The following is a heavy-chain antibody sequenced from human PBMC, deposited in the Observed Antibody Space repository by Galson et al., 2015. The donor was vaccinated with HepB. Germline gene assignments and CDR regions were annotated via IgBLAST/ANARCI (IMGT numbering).Heavy chain of an antibody. Sequence: SLRLSCAASGFTFSTYWMYWVRQAPGKGLVWVSRINSDGSIPRYADSVKGRFTISRDNAKNTLYLQMNSLRAEDTAVYYCARDSLITGDLHAFDIWGQGTMVTVSS. V-gene: IGHV3-74*01. J-gene: IGHJ3*02. CDR2: INSDGSIP. CDR1: GFTFSTYW. D-gene: IGHD7-27*01. CDR3: ARDSLITGDLHAFDI.